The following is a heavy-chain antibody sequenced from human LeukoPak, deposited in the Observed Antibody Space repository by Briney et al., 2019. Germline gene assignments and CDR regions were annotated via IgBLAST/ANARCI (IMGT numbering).Heavy chain of an antibody. D-gene: IGHD5-24*01. CDR2: IKPDGSEK. J-gene: IGHJ4*02. Sequence: PGGSLRLSCAASGFPFSSYWMSWVRQAPGKGLEWVANIKPDGSEKSYVDSVKGRFTISRDNAKNSLYLQMNSLRAEDTAVYYCARGQMAGYWGQGTLVTVFS. V-gene: IGHV3-7*05. CDR3: ARGQMAGY. CDR1: GFPFSSYW.